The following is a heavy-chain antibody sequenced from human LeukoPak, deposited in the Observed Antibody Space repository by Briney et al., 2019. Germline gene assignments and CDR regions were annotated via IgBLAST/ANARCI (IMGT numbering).Heavy chain of an antibody. D-gene: IGHD3-22*01. V-gene: IGHV3-21*01. CDR3: AREYYYDSSGYYGY. J-gene: IGHJ4*02. Sequence: GGSLRLSCAASGFTFSSYTMNWVRQAPGKGLEWVSSISSSGSYIYYADSVKGRFTISRDNAKNSLYLQMNSLRGEDTAVYYCAREYYYDSSGYYGYWGQGILVTVSS. CDR2: ISSSGSYI. CDR1: GFTFSSYT.